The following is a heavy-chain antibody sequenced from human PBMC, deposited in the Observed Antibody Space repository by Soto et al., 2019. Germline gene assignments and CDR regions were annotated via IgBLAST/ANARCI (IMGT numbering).Heavy chain of an antibody. Sequence: ASVKVSCKASGYTFTSYDINWVRQATGQGLEWMGWMNPNSGSTGYAQKFQGRVTMTRNTSISTAYMELSSLRSEDTAVYYCARADYDFWSGYPYNWFDPWGQGTLVTVSS. V-gene: IGHV1-8*01. D-gene: IGHD3-3*01. CDR1: GYTFTSYD. CDR3: ARADYDFWSGYPYNWFDP. J-gene: IGHJ5*02. CDR2: MNPNSGST.